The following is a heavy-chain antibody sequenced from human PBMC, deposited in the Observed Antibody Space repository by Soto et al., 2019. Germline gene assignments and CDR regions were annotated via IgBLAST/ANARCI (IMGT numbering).Heavy chain of an antibody. CDR2: IIPIFGTA. CDR3: ASRTSWGNYYYYGMDV. Sequence: QVQLVQSGAEVKKPGSSVKVSCKASGGTFSSYAISWVRQAPGQGLEWMGGIIPIFGTANYAQKFQGRVTISADESTSTAYMELSSLRSEDTAVYYCASRTSWGNYYYYGMDVWGQGTTVTVSS. CDR1: GGTFSSYA. D-gene: IGHD3-16*01. V-gene: IGHV1-69*01. J-gene: IGHJ6*02.